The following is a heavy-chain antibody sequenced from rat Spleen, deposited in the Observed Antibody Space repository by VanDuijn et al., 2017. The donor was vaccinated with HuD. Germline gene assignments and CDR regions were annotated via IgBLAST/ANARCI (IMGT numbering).Heavy chain of an antibody. CDR1: GFNFSYYY. V-gene: IGHV5-22*01. D-gene: IGHD2-2*01. CDR3: AGAGYLRDWYFDF. J-gene: IGHJ1*01. Sequence: EVQLEESGGGLVQPGRSMKHSCAASGFNFSYYYMDWVRQATKKGLEWVASISHEGSSTYYGDSVKGRFTMSRDNAENTLFLQMDSLRSEDTATYHCAGAGYLRDWYFDFWGPGTMVTVSS. CDR2: ISHEGSST.